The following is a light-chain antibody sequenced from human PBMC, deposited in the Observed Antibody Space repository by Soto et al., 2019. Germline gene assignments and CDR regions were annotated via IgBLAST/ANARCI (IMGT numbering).Light chain of an antibody. CDR3: QQKYRVPRT. V-gene: IGKV1-39*01. Sequence: DIQLTQSPSTLSAAVGDSVTITCRASQKIRNLLAWYQQKPGKAPKILIYGASSLQSGVPSRFSGSGSGTDFTLTINSLQPEDFATYFCQQKYRVPRTFGQGTKVDIK. CDR2: GAS. CDR1: QKIRNL. J-gene: IGKJ1*01.